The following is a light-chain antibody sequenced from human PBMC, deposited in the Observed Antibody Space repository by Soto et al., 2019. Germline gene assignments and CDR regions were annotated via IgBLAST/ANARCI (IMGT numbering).Light chain of an antibody. V-gene: IGLV2-14*03. CDR1: SSDVGGYNY. J-gene: IGLJ1*01. CDR2: DVS. Sequence: QSVLTQPASVSGSPGQSIAISCTGTSSDVGGYNYVSWYQQHPGKAPKLMIYDVSNRPSGVSNRFSGSKSGNTASLTISVLQAEDEADYYCCSYTTSSTYVFGTGTKVTVL. CDR3: CSYTTSSTYV.